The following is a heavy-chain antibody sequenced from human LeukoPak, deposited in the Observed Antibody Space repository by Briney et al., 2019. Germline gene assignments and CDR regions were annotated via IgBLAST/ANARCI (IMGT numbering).Heavy chain of an antibody. Sequence: GGSLRLSCAASGFSFSSYAMHWVRQAPGKGLEWVSTTSAGGSSTYYADSVKGRFTISRDNSKNTLYLLMNSLRAEDTAVYYCAKLPYNYDSSGSYYTDGFDMWGQGTMVTVSS. J-gene: IGHJ3*02. D-gene: IGHD3-22*01. CDR1: GFSFSSYA. CDR2: TSAGGSST. V-gene: IGHV3-23*01. CDR3: AKLPYNYDSSGSYYTDGFDM.